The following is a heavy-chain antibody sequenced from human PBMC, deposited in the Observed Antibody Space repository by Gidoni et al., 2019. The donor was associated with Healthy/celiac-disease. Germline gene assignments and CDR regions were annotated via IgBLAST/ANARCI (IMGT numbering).Heavy chain of an antibody. Sequence: QVHLVESRGSVVQPGRSLRLPCASSGFTFRSVAMQWVRQATGQGLAWVAVISYDVSKKYYADCVKGRFTISRDNSKNTLYLKMNSLRAEDTAVYYCARGGYGSGSHLFDYWGQGTLVTVSS. CDR2: ISYDVSKK. CDR3: ARGGYGSGSHLFDY. D-gene: IGHD3-10*01. V-gene: IGHV3-30*04. CDR1: GFTFRSVA. J-gene: IGHJ4*02.